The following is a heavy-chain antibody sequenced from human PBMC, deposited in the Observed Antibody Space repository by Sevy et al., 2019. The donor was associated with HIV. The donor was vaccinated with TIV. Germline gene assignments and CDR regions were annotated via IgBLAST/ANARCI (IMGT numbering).Heavy chain of an antibody. CDR3: ARLKDDSSGYTFGY. V-gene: IGHV3-7*03. CDR1: GFTFSRYW. Sequence: GSLRLSCAASGFTFSRYWMSWVRQAPGKGLEWVANTKQDGSEKYYVDSVKGRFTISRDNAKNSLYLQMNSLRAEDTAVYYCARLKDDSSGYTFGYWGQGTLVTVSS. CDR2: TKQDGSEK. J-gene: IGHJ4*02. D-gene: IGHD3-22*01.